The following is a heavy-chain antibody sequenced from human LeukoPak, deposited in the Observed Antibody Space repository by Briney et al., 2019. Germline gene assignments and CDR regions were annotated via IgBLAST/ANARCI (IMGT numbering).Heavy chain of an antibody. Sequence: PSETPSLTCTVSGGSFSSYYWSWIRQPPGKGLVWIGYIYYSGSTNYNPSLKSRVTMSIDTSKNQFSLKVTSVTAADTAVYYCARVDYDSSGYFDYWGQGTPDTVSS. CDR3: ARVDYDSSGYFDY. CDR2: IYYSGST. J-gene: IGHJ4*02. V-gene: IGHV4-59*01. CDR1: GGSFSSYY. D-gene: IGHD3-22*01.